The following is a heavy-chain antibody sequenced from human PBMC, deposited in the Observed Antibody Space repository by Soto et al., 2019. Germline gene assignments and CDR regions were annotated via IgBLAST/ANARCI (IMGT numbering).Heavy chain of an antibody. CDR1: GYTFTGYY. D-gene: IGHD2-15*01. V-gene: IGHV1-2*02. CDR2: INPNSGGT. J-gene: IGHJ6*02. CDR3: ARELGYCSGGPSGCYYYGMDV. Sequence: ASVKVSCKASGYTFTGYYMHWVRQATGQGLEWMGWINPNSGGTNYAQKFQGRVTMTRDTSISTAYMELSRLRSDDTAVYYCARELGYCSGGPSGCYYYGMDVWGQGTTVTVSS.